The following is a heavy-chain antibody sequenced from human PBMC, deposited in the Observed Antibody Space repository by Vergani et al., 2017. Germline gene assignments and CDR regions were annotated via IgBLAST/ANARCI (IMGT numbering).Heavy chain of an antibody. CDR3: ARDWDYYDSSGYPTWGIFDY. Sequence: QVQLVESGGGVVQPGRSLRLSCAASGFAFSSYAMPWVRQAPGKGLEWVAVISYDGSNKYYADSVEGRFTISRDNSKNTLYLQMNSLRAEDTAVYYCARDWDYYDSSGYPTWGIFDYWGQGTLVTVSS. J-gene: IGHJ4*02. V-gene: IGHV3-30-3*01. CDR2: ISYDGSNK. D-gene: IGHD3-22*01. CDR1: GFAFSSYA.